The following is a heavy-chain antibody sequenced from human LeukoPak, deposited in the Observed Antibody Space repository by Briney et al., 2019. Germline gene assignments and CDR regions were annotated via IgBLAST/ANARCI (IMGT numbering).Heavy chain of an antibody. J-gene: IGHJ4*02. CDR1: GFTVSSNY. CDR3: ARVYGYPTPDYFDY. CDR2: IYSGGST. Sequence: PGGSLRLSCAASGFTVSSNYMSWVRQAPGKGLEWVSVIYSGGSTYYADSVKGRFTISRDNSKNTLYLQMNSLRAEDTAVYYCARVYGYPTPDYFDYWGQGTLVTVSS. V-gene: IGHV3-66*01. D-gene: IGHD5-18*01.